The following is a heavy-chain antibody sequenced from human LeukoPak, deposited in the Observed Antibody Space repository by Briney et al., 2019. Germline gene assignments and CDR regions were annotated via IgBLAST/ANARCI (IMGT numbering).Heavy chain of an antibody. CDR3: ARGSDYGDPPFFGP. J-gene: IGHJ5*02. Sequence: SETLSLTCAVSGGSISSSNWWSWVRQPPGKGLEWIGEIYHSGSTNYNPSLKSRVTISVDTSKNQFSLKLNSVTAADTAVYYCARGSDYGDPPFFGPWGQGTLVTVYS. D-gene: IGHD4-17*01. CDR1: GGSISSSNW. CDR2: IYHSGST. V-gene: IGHV4-4*02.